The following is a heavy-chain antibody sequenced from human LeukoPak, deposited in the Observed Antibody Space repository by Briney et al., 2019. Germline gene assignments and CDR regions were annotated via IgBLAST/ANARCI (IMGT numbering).Heavy chain of an antibody. V-gene: IGHV3-30*03. CDR1: GFTFSSYG. CDR3: ARPPPGIAIPLDYFDY. CDR2: ISYDGSNK. D-gene: IGHD6-13*01. Sequence: PGGSLRLSCAASGFTFSSYGMHWVRQAPGKGLEWVAVISYDGSNKYYADSVKGRFTISRDNSKNTLYLQMNSLRPEDTAVYYCARPPPGIAIPLDYFDYWGQGTLVTVSS. J-gene: IGHJ4*02.